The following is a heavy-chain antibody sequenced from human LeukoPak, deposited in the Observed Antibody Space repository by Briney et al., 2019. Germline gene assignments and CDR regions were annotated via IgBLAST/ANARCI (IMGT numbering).Heavy chain of an antibody. V-gene: IGHV3-23*01. D-gene: IGHD6-19*01. J-gene: IGHJ4*02. CDR1: GFTFTSYA. Sequence: GGPLRLSCAASGFTFTSYAMSGLRQAPGKGLEWVSAISGSGATPYFPDSVKGRFTLSRDNSHNTLSLQMNSLTAEDTAVYYCAKGTYTSGWYYDFDHWGRGTVVSVSS. CDR2: ISGSGATP. CDR3: AKGTYTSGWYYDFDH.